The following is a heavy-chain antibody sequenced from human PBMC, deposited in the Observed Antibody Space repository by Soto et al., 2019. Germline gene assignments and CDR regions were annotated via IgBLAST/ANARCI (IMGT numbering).Heavy chain of an antibody. CDR1: GGTFSSYA. CDR3: ARPRRDGYNHRTPFDY. CDR2: SIPIFGTA. Sequence: QVQLVQSGAEVKKPGSSVKVSCKASGGTFSSYAISWVRQAPGQGLEWMGGSIPIFGTANYAQKFQGRVTITADESTSTADMELSSLRSEDTAVYYCARPRRDGYNHRTPFDYWGQGTLVTVSS. J-gene: IGHJ4*02. V-gene: IGHV1-69*01. D-gene: IGHD5-12*01.